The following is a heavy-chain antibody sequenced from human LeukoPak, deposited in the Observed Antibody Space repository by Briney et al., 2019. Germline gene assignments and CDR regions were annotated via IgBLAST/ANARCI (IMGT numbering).Heavy chain of an antibody. CDR3: ARHRFGGFYYFYY. CDR1: GGSISSSSYF. J-gene: IGHJ4*01. CDR2: IYYSGST. Sequence: SETLSLTCTVSGGSISSSSYFWGWIRQPPGKGLEWIGSIYYSGSTYYNPSLKSRVTISVDTSKNQFSLKLTSVTASDTAVYYCARHRFGGFYYFYYWGQGTLVTVSS. D-gene: IGHD3-10*01. V-gene: IGHV4-39*01.